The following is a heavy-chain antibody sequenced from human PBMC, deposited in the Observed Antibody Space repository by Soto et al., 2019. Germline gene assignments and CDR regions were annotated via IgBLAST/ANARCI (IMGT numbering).Heavy chain of an antibody. CDR2: IYHSGST. D-gene: IGHD1-26*01. CDR1: GGSVSSSDW. CDR3: ARLPRELLSANDAFDI. J-gene: IGHJ3*02. V-gene: IGHV4-4*02. Sequence: SETMALTCAVCGGSVSSSDWWSWVSQPPGKGLEWIGEIYHSGSTNYNPSLKSRVTISVDKSKNQFSLKLSSVTAADTAVYYCARLPRELLSANDAFDIWGQGTMVTV.